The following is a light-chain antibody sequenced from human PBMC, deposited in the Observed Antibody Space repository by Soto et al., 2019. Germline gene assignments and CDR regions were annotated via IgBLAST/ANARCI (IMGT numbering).Light chain of an antibody. CDR3: QQYNTWPRT. Sequence: EIVMTQSPATLSVSPGERITISCRASQTVGSNLAWYQQTPGQAPRLLIYTTSSRAAGVRARVSGSGSGTEFTLAIDSLQSEDFVLYYCQQYNTWPRTFGQGTRVEIK. J-gene: IGKJ1*01. CDR1: QTVGSN. CDR2: TTS. V-gene: IGKV3-15*01.